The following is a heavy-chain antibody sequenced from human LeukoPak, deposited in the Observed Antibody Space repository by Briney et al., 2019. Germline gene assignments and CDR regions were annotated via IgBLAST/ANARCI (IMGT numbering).Heavy chain of an antibody. Sequence: GGALRLSRAAYGFTFRSYAMRWGRQARGKGVEMVSAISGSGGSSYYAVSVKGRFTISRDNSKNPLYLQINSLRAEDTAVYYCAKDAGGGVDYWRQGTLVTVSS. CDR2: ISGSGGSS. CDR3: AKDAGGGVDY. CDR1: GFTFRSYA. J-gene: IGHJ4*02. V-gene: IGHV3-23*01.